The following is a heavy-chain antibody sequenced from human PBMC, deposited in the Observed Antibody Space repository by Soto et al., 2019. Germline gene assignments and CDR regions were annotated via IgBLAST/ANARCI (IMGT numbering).Heavy chain of an antibody. CDR3: DSLIAARRGYYYYYVMDV. J-gene: IGHJ6*02. V-gene: IGHV4-34*01. CDR2: INHSGIT. CDR1: GGSFSGYY. Sequence: PSETLSLTCAVYGGSFSGYYWSWIRQPPGKGLEWIGEINHSGITKYNPSLKSRVTISVDTSKNQFSLKLSSVTDADTAVYYCDSLIAARRGYYYYYVMDVWGHGTTVTV. D-gene: IGHD6-6*01.